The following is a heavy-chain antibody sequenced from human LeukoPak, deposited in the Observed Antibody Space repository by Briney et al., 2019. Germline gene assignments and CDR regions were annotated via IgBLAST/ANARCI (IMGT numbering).Heavy chain of an antibody. CDR2: IYSDATNQ. CDR1: QFTFRHFG. CDR3: AQDAHRGFDYRNSLES. J-gene: IGHJ4*02. Sequence: QPGKSLTLSCVASQFTFRHFGMHWVRQAPGKGLEWVAIIYSDATNQYYADSVKGRFTISRDNSRNTVYLQMNSLRPEDTAVYFCAQDAHRGFDYRNSLESWGQGTLVTVSS. V-gene: IGHV3-33*06. D-gene: IGHD4-11*01.